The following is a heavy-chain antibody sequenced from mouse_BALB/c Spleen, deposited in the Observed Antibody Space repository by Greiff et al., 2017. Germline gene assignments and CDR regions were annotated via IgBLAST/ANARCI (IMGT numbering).Heavy chain of an antibody. V-gene: IGHV5-17*02. CDR3: ATGTRGGAMDY. D-gene: IGHD4-1*01. CDR2: ISSGSSTI. J-gene: IGHJ4*01. Sequence: EVQLVESGGGLVQPGGSRKLSCAASGFTFSSFGMHWVRQAPEKGLEWVAYISSGSSTIYYADTVKGRFTISRDNPKNTLFLQMTSLRSEDTAMYYCATGTRGGAMDYWGQGTSVTVSS. CDR1: GFTFSSFG.